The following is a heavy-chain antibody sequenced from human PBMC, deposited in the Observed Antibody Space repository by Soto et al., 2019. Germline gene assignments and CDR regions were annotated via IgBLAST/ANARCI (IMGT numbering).Heavy chain of an antibody. CDR3: ARYYGSGSYALGN. CDR2: INQIGTI. Sequence: WTWIRQPPGTGLEWIGEINQIGTINYNPSLKSRVTISVDMSKNQFSLKLSSVTAADTAVYFCARYYGSGSYALGNWGQGTLVSVSS. J-gene: IGHJ4*02. V-gene: IGHV4-34*01. D-gene: IGHD3-10*01.